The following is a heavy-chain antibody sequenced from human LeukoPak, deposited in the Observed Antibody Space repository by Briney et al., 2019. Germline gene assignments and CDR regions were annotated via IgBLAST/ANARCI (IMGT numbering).Heavy chain of an antibody. D-gene: IGHD1-1*01. CDR1: GFTFSNFW. CDR3: ARGDDFSGDH. Sequence: GGSLRLSCATSGFTFSNFWMSWVRQAPGRGLEWVTNIHPEGNEKYHVESVKGRFTISRDNTRDLLFLQMNGLRVEDTAVYYCARGDDFSGDHWGQGTLVTVSS. V-gene: IGHV3-7*04. CDR2: IHPEGNEK. J-gene: IGHJ4*02.